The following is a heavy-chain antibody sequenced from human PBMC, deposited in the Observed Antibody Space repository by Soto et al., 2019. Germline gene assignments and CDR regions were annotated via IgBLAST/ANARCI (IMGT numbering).Heavy chain of an antibody. J-gene: IGHJ5*02. Sequence: PVGSLRPSCAPSGFPFRSYSRNWVRRAPGKGLEWVSYISISSRTIYYADSVKGRFTISRDDAKNSLYLQMNSLRDEDTSVYYCARDNGIAGSFDPWGQGTLVTVSS. V-gene: IGHV3-48*02. CDR1: GFPFRSYS. CDR3: ARDNGIAGSFDP. CDR2: ISISSRTI. D-gene: IGHD6-13*01.